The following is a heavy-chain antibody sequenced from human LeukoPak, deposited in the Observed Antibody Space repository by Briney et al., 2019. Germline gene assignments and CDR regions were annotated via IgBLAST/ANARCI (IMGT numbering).Heavy chain of an antibody. CDR1: GGSISSYY. CDR3: ACLTTADAFDI. J-gene: IGHJ3*02. D-gene: IGHD3-22*01. Sequence: SETLSLTCTVSGGSISSYYWSWIRQPPGKGLEWIGYIYDSGSANYNPSLKSRVTISVDTSKDQFSLKLSSVTAADTAVYYCACLTTADAFDIWGQGTMVTVSS. V-gene: IGHV4-59*01. CDR2: IYDSGSA.